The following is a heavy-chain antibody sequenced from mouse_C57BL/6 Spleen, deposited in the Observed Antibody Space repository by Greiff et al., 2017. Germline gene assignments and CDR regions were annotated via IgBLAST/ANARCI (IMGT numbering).Heavy chain of an antibody. CDR1: GYTFTDYY. D-gene: IGHD2-1*01. CDR3: AGDLLSRGFAY. J-gene: IGHJ3*01. Sequence: EVQLQQSGPELVKPGASVKISCKASGYTFTDYYMNWVKQSHGKSLEWIGDINPNNGGTSSNQKFKGKATLTADKSSSTAYMELRSLTSEDSAVXSGAGDLLSRGFAYWGQGTLVTVSA. V-gene: IGHV1-26*01. CDR2: INPNNGGT.